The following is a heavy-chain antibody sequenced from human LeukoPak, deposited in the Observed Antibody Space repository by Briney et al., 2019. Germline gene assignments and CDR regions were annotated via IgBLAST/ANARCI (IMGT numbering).Heavy chain of an antibody. CDR3: ARNYGSGEFNY. D-gene: IGHD3-10*01. V-gene: IGHV1-3*03. CDR1: GYTFTSYA. CDR2: INIGNGNT. J-gene: IGHJ4*02. Sequence: GASVKVSCKASGYTFTSYAIHWVRQAPGQRLEWMGWINIGNGNTKYSQEFQGRVTITRDTSASTAYMELSSLRSEDMAVYYCARNYGSGEFNYWGQGTLVTVSS.